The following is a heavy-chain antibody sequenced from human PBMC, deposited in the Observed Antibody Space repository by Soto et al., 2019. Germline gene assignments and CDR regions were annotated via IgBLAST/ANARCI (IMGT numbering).Heavy chain of an antibody. Sequence: SETLSLACTVSGGSVSSGSYYWSWIRQPPGKGLEWIGYIYYSGSTNYNPSLKSRVTISVDTSKNQFSLKLSSVTAADTAVYYCARDRNYYGMDVWGQGTTVTVSS. J-gene: IGHJ6*02. CDR1: GGSVSSGSYY. CDR3: ARDRNYYGMDV. CDR2: IYYSGST. V-gene: IGHV4-61*01.